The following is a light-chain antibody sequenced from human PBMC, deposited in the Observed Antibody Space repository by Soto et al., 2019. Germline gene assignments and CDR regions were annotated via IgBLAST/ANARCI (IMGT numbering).Light chain of an antibody. J-gene: IGKJ4*01. CDR3: QQFNVYPLT. CDR2: AAS. Sequence: DIQLTQSPSFLSASVRDRVTITCRASQGINDYLAWYQQKPGKAPKLLIYAASTLQSEVPSRFSGSASGTEFTLTISSLQPEDFATYYCQQFNVYPLTFGGGTKVEIK. CDR1: QGINDY. V-gene: IGKV1-9*01.